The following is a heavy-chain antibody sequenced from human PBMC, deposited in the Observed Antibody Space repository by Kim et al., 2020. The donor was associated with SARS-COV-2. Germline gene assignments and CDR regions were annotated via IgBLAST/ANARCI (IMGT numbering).Heavy chain of an antibody. J-gene: IGHJ6*02. CDR2: ISAYNGNT. D-gene: IGHD3-22*01. CDR1: GYTFTSYG. V-gene: IGHV1-18*04. CDR3: ARARGYYDSSGYSYYYYYGMDV. Sequence: ASVKVSCKASGYTFTSYGISWVRQAPGQGLEWMGWISAYNGNTNYAQKLQGRVTMTTDTSTSTAYMELRSLRSDDTAVYYCARARGYYDSSGYSYYYYYGMDVWGQGTTVTVSS.